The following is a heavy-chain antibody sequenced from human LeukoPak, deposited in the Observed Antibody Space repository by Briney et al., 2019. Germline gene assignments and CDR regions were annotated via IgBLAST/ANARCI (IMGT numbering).Heavy chain of an antibody. CDR3: ARHPGIAAAGTGAFDI. CDR1: GGTFNSYA. Sequence: SVKVSCKASGGTFNSYAISWVRQAPGQGLEWMGGIIPIFGTANYAQKFQGRVTITADESTSTAYMELSSLRSEDTAVYYCARHPGIAAAGTGAFDIWGQGTMVTVSS. D-gene: IGHD6-13*01. CDR2: IIPIFGTA. J-gene: IGHJ3*02. V-gene: IGHV1-69*13.